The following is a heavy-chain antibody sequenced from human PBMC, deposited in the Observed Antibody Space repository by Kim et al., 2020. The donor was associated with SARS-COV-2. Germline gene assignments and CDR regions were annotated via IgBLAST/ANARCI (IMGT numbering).Heavy chain of an antibody. J-gene: IGHJ6*02. D-gene: IGHD6-25*01. CDR3: ATSSDTNYYYYQALDV. Sequence: ASVKVSCKASGYTFTNYGIHWVRQAPGQRLEWMGWIKAGNGDTKYAQRFQGRGTITRDTSATTGYMDLSSLTAEDTAVYYCATSSDTNYYYYQALDVWGQGTPFTVSS. CDR2: IKAGNGDT. CDR1: GYTFTNYG. V-gene: IGHV1-3*01.